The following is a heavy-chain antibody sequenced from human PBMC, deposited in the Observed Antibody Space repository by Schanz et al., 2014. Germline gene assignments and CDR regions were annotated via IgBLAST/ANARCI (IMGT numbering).Heavy chain of an antibody. Sequence: VQLVESGGGVVQPGRSLRLSCAASGFTFSSYSMNWVRQAPGKGLEWVSSISSSSSYIYYADSVKGRFTISRDNAKNSLYLQMNSLRAEDTAVYYCARVVRLAYCGGDCYSGGYFDLWGRGTLVTVSS. CDR1: GFTFSSYS. V-gene: IGHV3-21*01. D-gene: IGHD2-21*01. CDR2: ISSSSSYI. CDR3: ARVVRLAYCGGDCYSGGYFDL. J-gene: IGHJ2*01.